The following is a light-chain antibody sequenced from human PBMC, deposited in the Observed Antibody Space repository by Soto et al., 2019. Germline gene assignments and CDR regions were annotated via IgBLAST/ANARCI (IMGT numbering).Light chain of an antibody. Sequence: EIVMTQSPATLSVSPGERATLSYRASQSVSSNLAWYQQKPGQAPRLLIYGASTRATGIPARFSGSGSGTEFTLTISSLQSEDFAVYYCQQYNNWPPGHTFGQGTKLEIK. CDR1: QSVSSN. CDR3: QQYNNWPPGHT. J-gene: IGKJ2*01. CDR2: GAS. V-gene: IGKV3-15*01.